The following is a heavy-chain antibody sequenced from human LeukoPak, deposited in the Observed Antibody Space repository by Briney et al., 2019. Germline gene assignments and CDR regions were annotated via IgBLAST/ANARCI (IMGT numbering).Heavy chain of an antibody. J-gene: IGHJ4*02. CDR1: GFTFSSYE. CDR2: ISSSGSTI. Sequence: GGSLRLSCAASGFTFSSYEMNWVRQAPGKGLEWVSYISSSGSTIYYADSVKGRFTISRDNAKNPLYLQMNSLRAEDTAVYYCARVLANGGYDPGFDYWGQGTLVTVSS. CDR3: ARVLANGGYDPGFDY. D-gene: IGHD5-12*01. V-gene: IGHV3-48*03.